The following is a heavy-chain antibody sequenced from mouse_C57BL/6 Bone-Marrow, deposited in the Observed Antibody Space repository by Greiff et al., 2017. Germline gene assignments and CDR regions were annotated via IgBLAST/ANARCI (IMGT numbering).Heavy chain of an antibody. CDR2: IYPGDGDT. Sequence: QVQLKESGPELVKPGASVKLSCKASGYAFRSYWMNWVKQRPGKGLEWIGRIYPGDGDTKYKEKFKGKATLTADKSSSTAYMQLSSLTSEDSAVYFFAISRSNGPFHYWGQGTTLTVSS. D-gene: IGHD2-5*01. J-gene: IGHJ2*01. CDR1: GYAFRSYW. V-gene: IGHV1-82*01. CDR3: AISRSNGPFHY.